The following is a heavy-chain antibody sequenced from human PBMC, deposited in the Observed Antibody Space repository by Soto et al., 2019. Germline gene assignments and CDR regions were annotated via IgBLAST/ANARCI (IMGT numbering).Heavy chain of an antibody. Sequence: EVQLVESGGGLVKPGGSLRLSCAASGFTFSSYSMNWVRQAPGKGLEWVSSISSSSSYIYYADSVKGRFTISRDNAKNSLYLQMNSLRAEDTAVYYCASDLGVTANPLDYWGQGTLVTVSS. CDR1: GFTFSSYS. V-gene: IGHV3-21*01. D-gene: IGHD2-21*02. J-gene: IGHJ4*02. CDR2: ISSSSSYI. CDR3: ASDLGVTANPLDY.